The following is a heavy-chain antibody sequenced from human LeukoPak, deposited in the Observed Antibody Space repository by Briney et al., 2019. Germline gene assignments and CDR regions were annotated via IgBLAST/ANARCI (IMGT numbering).Heavy chain of an antibody. J-gene: IGHJ4*02. D-gene: IGHD1-20*01. CDR1: GGSISSGGYS. V-gene: IGHV4-30-2*01. CDR3: ARGGITGSDY. Sequence: SQTLSLTYAVSGGSISSGGYSWSWIRQPPGKGLEWIGYIYHSGSTYYNPSLKSRVTISVDRSKNQFSLKLSSVTAADTAVYYCARGGITGSDYWGQGTLVTVSS. CDR2: IYHSGST.